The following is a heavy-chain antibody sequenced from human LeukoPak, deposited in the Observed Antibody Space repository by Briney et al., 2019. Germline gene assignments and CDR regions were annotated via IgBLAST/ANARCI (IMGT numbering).Heavy chain of an antibody. CDR1: GFTFITYS. D-gene: IGHD3-22*01. CDR2: ISSSSSTI. CDR3: ARGSTYYDSSGQVPFDY. Sequence: GGSLRLSCAASGFTFITYSMNWVRQAPGKGLEWVSYISSSSSTIYYADSVKGRFTISRDNAKNSLYMQMNSLRAEDTAVYYCARGSTYYDSSGQVPFDYWGQGTLVTVSS. V-gene: IGHV3-48*01. J-gene: IGHJ4*02.